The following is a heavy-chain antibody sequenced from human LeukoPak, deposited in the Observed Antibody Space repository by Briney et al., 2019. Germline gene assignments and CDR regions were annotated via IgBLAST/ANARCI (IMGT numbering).Heavy chain of an antibody. Sequence: SETLSLTCTVSGGSISSYYWSWIRQPPGKGLEWIGYIYYSGSTNYNPSLKSRVTISVDTSKNQFSLKLSSVTAADTAVYYCAREGYCSGGSCSKPLDYWGQGTLVTVSS. J-gene: IGHJ4*02. CDR1: GGSISSYY. D-gene: IGHD2-15*01. V-gene: IGHV4-59*12. CDR3: AREGYCSGGSCSKPLDY. CDR2: IYYSGST.